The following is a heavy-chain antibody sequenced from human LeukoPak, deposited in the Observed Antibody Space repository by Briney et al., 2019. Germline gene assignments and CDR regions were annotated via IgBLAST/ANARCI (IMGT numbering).Heavy chain of an antibody. V-gene: IGHV4-59*11. CDR3: ARGPEKWHWAFYHYMDV. CDR2: IFFNVSA. D-gene: IGHD5-12*01. J-gene: IGHJ6*03. Sequence: SQTLSLTCTVSGGSMSSLYWSWVRQPPGPGMGWKAYIFFNVSANNNPTLKSRGIISLATSTTQFSLQLPSITAADTAVYYCARGPEKWHWAFYHYMDVWGKGATVTVSS. CDR1: GGSMSSLY.